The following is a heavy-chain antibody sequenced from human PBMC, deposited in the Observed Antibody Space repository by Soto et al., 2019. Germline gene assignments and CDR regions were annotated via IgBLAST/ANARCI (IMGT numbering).Heavy chain of an antibody. CDR1: GGNFSRNG. J-gene: IGHJ5*02. CDR2: IIPIFGTT. Sequence: QVQLVQSGAEVKKPGSSVKISCKTSGGNFSRNGISWVRQAPGQGLEWMGGIIPIFGTTNYAHKFRGRVTVTADESTGTVYMVMNRLRSEDTAVYYCARASDSTWYNWFDPWGQGTLVTVSS. CDR3: ARASDSTWYNWFDP. D-gene: IGHD6-13*01. V-gene: IGHV1-69*01.